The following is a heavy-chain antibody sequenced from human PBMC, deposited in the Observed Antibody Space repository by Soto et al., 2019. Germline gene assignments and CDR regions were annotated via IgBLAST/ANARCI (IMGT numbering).Heavy chain of an antibody. J-gene: IGHJ5*02. D-gene: IGHD2-2*01. CDR3: AAQLPYCSITSCLVGWFDP. V-gene: IGHV3-21*01. Sequence: GGSLRLSCVASGFTFSGYSMNWVRQAPGKGLEWVSSISSSSTYIYYADSVKGRFTISRDNAKNSRYLQMNSLRAEDTAEYYCAAQLPYCSITSCLVGWFDPWGQGTLVTVSS. CDR1: GFTFSGYS. CDR2: ISSSSTYI.